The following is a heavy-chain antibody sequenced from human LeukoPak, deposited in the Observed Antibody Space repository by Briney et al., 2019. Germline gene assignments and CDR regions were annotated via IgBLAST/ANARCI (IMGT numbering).Heavy chain of an antibody. D-gene: IGHD3-16*02. CDR2: IYYIGST. Sequence: SETLSLTCTVSGGSISSSSYYWGWIRQPPGKGLEWIGNIYYIGSTYYNPSLKSRVTISVDTSKNQFSLKLSSVTTADTAVYYCARHIGGRYYYYYMDVWGKGTTVTISS. CDR3: ARHIGGRYYYYYMDV. J-gene: IGHJ6*03. CDR1: GGSISSSSYY. V-gene: IGHV4-39*01.